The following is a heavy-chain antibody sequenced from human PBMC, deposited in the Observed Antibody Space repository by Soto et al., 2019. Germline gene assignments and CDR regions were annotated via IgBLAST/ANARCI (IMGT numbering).Heavy chain of an antibody. V-gene: IGHV3-30*18. D-gene: IGHD2-15*01. J-gene: IGHJ3*02. Sequence: GGSLRLSCSASGFTFSIYGRQWVRQDPGKGLEWVAVISYDGSNKYYADSVKGRFTISRDNSKNTLYLQMNSLRAEDTAVYYCAKDQAYCSGGSCYIDAFDIWGQGTMVTVSS. CDR3: AKDQAYCSGGSCYIDAFDI. CDR2: ISYDGSNK. CDR1: GFTFSIYG.